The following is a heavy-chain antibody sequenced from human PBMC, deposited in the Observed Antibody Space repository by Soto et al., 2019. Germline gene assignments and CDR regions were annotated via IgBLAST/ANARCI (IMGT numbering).Heavy chain of an antibody. Sequence: ASVKVSCKASGYTFTGYYMHWVRQAPGQGLEWMGWINPNSGGTNYAQKFQGWVTMTRDTSISTAYMELSRLRSDDTAVYYCARVKGLISGWNPKPGYYGMDVWGQGTTVTVSS. CDR2: INPNSGGT. J-gene: IGHJ6*02. D-gene: IGHD6-19*01. V-gene: IGHV1-2*04. CDR3: ARVKGLISGWNPKPGYYGMDV. CDR1: GYTFTGYY.